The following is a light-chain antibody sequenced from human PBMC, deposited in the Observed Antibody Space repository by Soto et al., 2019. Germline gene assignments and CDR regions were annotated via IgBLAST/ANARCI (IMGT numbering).Light chain of an antibody. CDR3: QSFDSSNNVV. J-gene: IGLJ2*01. V-gene: IGLV6-57*04. CDR1: SGSIASNY. CDR2: EDN. Sequence: NFMLTQPHSVSESPGKTVTISCTRSSGSIASNYVQWYQQRPGSAPTTVIYEDNQRPSGVPDRFSGSIDSSSNSASLTISGLKTEDEAAYYCQSFDSSNNVVFGGGTKLPVL.